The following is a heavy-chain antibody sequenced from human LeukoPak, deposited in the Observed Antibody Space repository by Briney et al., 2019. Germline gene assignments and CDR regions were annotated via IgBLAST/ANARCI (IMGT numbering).Heavy chain of an antibody. D-gene: IGHD1-26*01. V-gene: IGHV2-70*11. CDR1: RFSLSTSGMC. Sequence: SGPTLVNPTQTLTLTCTFSRFSLSTSGMCVSWIRQPPGKALEWLARIDWDDDKYYSTSLKTRLTIFKDTSKNQVVLTMTNMDPVGTATYYCARSQWELNDYFDYWGQGTLVTVSS. CDR2: IDWDDDK. J-gene: IGHJ4*02. CDR3: ARSQWELNDYFDY.